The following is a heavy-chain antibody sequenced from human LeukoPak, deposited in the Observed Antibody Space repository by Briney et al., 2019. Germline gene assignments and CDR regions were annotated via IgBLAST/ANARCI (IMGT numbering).Heavy chain of an antibody. J-gene: IGHJ4*02. Sequence: ASVKVSCKASGYTFTSFGISWVRRAPGQGLEWMGWISVYNGNTNYAQKLQGRVTMTTDTSTSTAYMELRSLRSDDTAVYYCARDFLWSGYYGSGSYGDYWGQGTLVTVSS. CDR1: GYTFTSFG. D-gene: IGHD3-10*01. CDR3: ARDFLWSGYYGSGSYGDY. V-gene: IGHV1-18*01. CDR2: ISVYNGNT.